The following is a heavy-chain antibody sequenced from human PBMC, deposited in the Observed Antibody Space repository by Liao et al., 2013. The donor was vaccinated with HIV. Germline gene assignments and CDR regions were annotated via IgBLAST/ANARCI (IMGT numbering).Heavy chain of an antibody. CDR3: ARLGQPSGTYYQGGYYYIDV. CDR1: GGSISSYY. Sequence: QVQLQESGPGLVKPSETLSLTCTVSGGSISSYYWSWIRQPAGKGLEWIGRIYSSGSANYNPSLKSRVTMSVDTSKNQFSLKLSSVTAADTAVYYCARLGQPSGTYYQGGYYYIDVWGKGTTVTVSS. D-gene: IGHD3-10*01. CDR2: IYSSGSA. V-gene: IGHV4-4*07. J-gene: IGHJ6*03.